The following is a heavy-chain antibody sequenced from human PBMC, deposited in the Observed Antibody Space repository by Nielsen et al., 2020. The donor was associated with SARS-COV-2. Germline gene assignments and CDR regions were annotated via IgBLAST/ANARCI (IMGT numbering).Heavy chain of an antibody. CDR3: ARGVAVAGTSGDFDY. J-gene: IGHJ4*02. CDR1: GYTFTSYG. CDR2: ISAYNGNT. V-gene: IGHV1-18*01. D-gene: IGHD6-19*01. Sequence: ASVKVSCKASGYTFTSYGISWVRQAPGQGLEGMGWISAYNGNTNYAQKLQGRVTMTTDTSTSTAYMELRNLRSDDTAVYYCARGVAVAGTSGDFDYWGQGTLVTVSS.